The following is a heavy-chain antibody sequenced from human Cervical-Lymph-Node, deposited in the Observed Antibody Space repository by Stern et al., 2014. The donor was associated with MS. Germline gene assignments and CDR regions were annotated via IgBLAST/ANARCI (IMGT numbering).Heavy chain of an antibody. D-gene: IGHD2-2*01. CDR2: IYPGDSDT. Sequence: EVQLVESGAEVKKPGESLKISCKGSGYSFTSYWIGWVRQMPGKGLEWMGIIYPGDSDTRYSPSSQGRVPISADRSTSPASLQGSSLKARDPAIYYCARRYCSSRKAGYGMDVWGQGTTVTVSS. CDR3: ARRYCSSRKAGYGMDV. J-gene: IGHJ6*02. CDR1: GYSFTSYW. V-gene: IGHV5-51*01.